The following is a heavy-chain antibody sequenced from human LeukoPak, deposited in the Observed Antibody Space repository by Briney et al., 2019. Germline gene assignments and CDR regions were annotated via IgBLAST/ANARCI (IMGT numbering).Heavy chain of an antibody. CDR1: GFTFTSHG. J-gene: IGHJ4*02. Sequence: GGSLRLSCAASGFTFTSHGMNWVRQAPGKGLEWVSYISSSSSTIYYADSVKGRFTISRDNAKNSLYLQMNSLRAEDTAVYYCARDPVYYYDSSGPRGPYYFDYWGQGTLVTVSS. CDR2: ISSSSSTI. V-gene: IGHV3-48*01. CDR3: ARDPVYYYDSSGPRGPYYFDY. D-gene: IGHD3-22*01.